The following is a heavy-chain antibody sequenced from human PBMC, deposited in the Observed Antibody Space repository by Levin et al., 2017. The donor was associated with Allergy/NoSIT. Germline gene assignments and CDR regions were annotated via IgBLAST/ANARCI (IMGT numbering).Heavy chain of an antibody. D-gene: IGHD6-6*01. CDR2: ISGSGGST. CDR1: GFTFSSYA. V-gene: IGHV3-23*01. J-gene: IGHJ6*02. CDR3: ASPSSSLYYYYGMDV. Sequence: ETLSLTCAASGFTFSSYAMSWVRQAPGKGLEWVSAISGSGGSTYYADSVKGRFTISRDNSKNTLYLQMNSLRAEDTAVYYCASPSSSLYYYYGMDVWGQGTTVTVSS.